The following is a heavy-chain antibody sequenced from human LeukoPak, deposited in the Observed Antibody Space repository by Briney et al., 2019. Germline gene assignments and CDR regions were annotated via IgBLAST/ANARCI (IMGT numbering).Heavy chain of an antibody. Sequence: ASVNVSCKTSGYTFTRYSISWVRQAPGQRLEWVGWINAYSGNSNYAQNLQGRVTVTTDTSTSTAYMELRSPRSDDTAVYYCARDPNGSGSYGENDYWGQGTLVTVSS. V-gene: IGHV1-18*01. CDR3: ARDPNGSGSYGENDY. CDR2: INAYSGNS. CDR1: GYTFTRYS. D-gene: IGHD3-10*01. J-gene: IGHJ4*02.